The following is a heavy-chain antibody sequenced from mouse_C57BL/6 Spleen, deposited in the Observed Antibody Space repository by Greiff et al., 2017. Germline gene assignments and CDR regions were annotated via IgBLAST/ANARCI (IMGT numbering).Heavy chain of an antibody. CDR3: ASVGRGTVVAPFDH. Sequence: VQLQQSGAELMKPGASVKLSCKATGYTFPGYWIEWVKQRPGNGLEWIGEILPGSGSTNYNEKFKGKATFTADTSSNTAYMQLSSLTTEDSAIYYCASVGRGTVVAPFDHWGQGTTLTVSS. CDR2: ILPGSGST. D-gene: IGHD1-1*01. CDR1: GYTFPGYW. J-gene: IGHJ2*01. V-gene: IGHV1-9*01.